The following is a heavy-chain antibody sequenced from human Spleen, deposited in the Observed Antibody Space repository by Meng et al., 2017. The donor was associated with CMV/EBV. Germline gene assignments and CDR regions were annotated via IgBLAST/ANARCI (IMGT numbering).Heavy chain of an antibody. CDR1: GYSFSNYW. D-gene: IGHD5-12*01. V-gene: IGHV5-51*01. CDR3: ATDLLSGYDPQFDY. J-gene: IGHJ4*02. Sequence: GESLKISCEGSGYSFSNYWIDWVRQMPGKGLEWMGIIYPGDSDTRYSPSFQGQVTISADKSISTAYLQWSSLKASDTAMYYCATDLLSGYDPQFDYWGQGTLVTVSS. CDR2: IYPGDSDT.